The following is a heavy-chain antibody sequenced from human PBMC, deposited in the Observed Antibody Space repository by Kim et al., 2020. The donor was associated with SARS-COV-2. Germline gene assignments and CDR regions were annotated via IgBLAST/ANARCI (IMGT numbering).Heavy chain of an antibody. CDR1: GFTFSNYG. V-gene: IGHV3-23*01. Sequence: GGSLRLSCVASGFTFSNYGMTWVRQAPGKGLEWVSGISAKGDKTSYAGSAKGRFTISRDNSKNTLYLQINNLRVEDTAVYYCAKTNGWYFDASGLLHYWGLGTLVTVSS. J-gene: IGHJ4*02. CDR3: AKTNGWYFDASGLLHY. D-gene: IGHD3-22*01. CDR2: ISAKGDKT.